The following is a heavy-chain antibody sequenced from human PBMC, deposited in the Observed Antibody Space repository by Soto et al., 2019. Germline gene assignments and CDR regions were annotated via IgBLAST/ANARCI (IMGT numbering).Heavy chain of an antibody. D-gene: IGHD3-10*01. V-gene: IGHV4-39*01. CDR1: GGSISSGGYY. Sequence: SETLSLTCTVSGGSISSGGYYWGWILQPPGKGLEWIGSIYYSGSTYYNPSLKSRVTISVDTSKNQFSLKLSSVTAADTAVYYCAGQVLWFGESSDYWGQGTLVTVSS. CDR3: AGQVLWFGESSDY. CDR2: IYYSGST. J-gene: IGHJ4*02.